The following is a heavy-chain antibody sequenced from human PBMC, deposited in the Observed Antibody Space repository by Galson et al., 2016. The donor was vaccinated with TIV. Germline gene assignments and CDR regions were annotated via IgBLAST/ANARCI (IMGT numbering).Heavy chain of an antibody. CDR1: GFTFDDYA. D-gene: IGHD5-18*01. V-gene: IGHV3-9*01. Sequence: SLRLSCAGSGFTFDDYAMHWVRQAPGKGLEWVSGISWNRGNIGYADSVKGRFTISRDNAKNSLSLQMNSLRVEDTALYYCARELRWRGPSYGHHSVFDHWGQGALVTVSS. CDR2: ISWNRGNI. J-gene: IGHJ4*02. CDR3: ARELRWRGPSYGHHSVFDH.